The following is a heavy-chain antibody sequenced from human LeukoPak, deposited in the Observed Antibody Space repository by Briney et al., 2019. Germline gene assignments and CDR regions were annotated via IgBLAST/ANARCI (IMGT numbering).Heavy chain of an antibody. CDR2: INHSGST. D-gene: IGHD2-2*01. CDR3: ASTNCSSARCYGANWFDP. CDR1: GGSFSGYY. V-gene: IGHV4-34*01. J-gene: IGHJ5*02. Sequence: SETLSLTCAVNGGSFSGYYWSWIRQPPGKGLEWIGEINHSGSTNYNPSLKSRVTISVDTSKNQFSLRLSSVTAADTAVYYCASTNCSSARCYGANWFDPWGQGTLVTVSS.